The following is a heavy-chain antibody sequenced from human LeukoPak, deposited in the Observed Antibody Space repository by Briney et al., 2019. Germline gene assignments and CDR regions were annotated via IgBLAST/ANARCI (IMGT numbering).Heavy chain of an antibody. CDR1: GFTFSDYY. V-gene: IGHV3-11*04. D-gene: IGHD3-3*01. CDR2: ISSSGSTI. Sequence: PGGSLRLSCAASGFTFSDYYMSWIRQAPGKGLEWVSYISSSGSTIYYADSVKGRFTISRDNAKNSLYLQMNSLRAEDTAVYYCARNTRLLRFLYAFDFWGQGTMVTVSS. CDR3: ARNTRLLRFLYAFDF. J-gene: IGHJ3*01.